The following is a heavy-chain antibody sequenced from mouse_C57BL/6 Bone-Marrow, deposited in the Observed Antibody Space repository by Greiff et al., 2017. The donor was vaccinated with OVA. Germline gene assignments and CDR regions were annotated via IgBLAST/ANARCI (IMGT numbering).Heavy chain of an antibody. Sequence: VMLVESGPGLVQPSQSLSITCTVSGFSLTSYGVHWVRQSPGKGLEWLGVIWSGGSTDYNAAFISRLSISKDNSKSQVFFKMNSLQADDTAIYYCASGGIYYYGSKGLYAMDYWGQGTSVTVSS. CDR3: ASGGIYYYGSKGLYAMDY. J-gene: IGHJ4*01. V-gene: IGHV2-2*01. CDR2: IWSGGST. D-gene: IGHD1-1*01. CDR1: GFSLTSYG.